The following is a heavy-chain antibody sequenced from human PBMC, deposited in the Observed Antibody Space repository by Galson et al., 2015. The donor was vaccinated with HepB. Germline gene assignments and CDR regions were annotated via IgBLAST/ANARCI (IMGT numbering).Heavy chain of an antibody. D-gene: IGHD2/OR15-2a*01. Sequence: SETLSLTCTVSHGSISGNTYYWGWIRQPPGTGLEWIGTIHYTGNTYNNPSLKSRVTISVDTSENKFSLKLRSVTAADTAVYYCARVSSGTSFFWYFDLWGRGALVTVSS. CDR3: ARVSSGTSFFWYFDL. V-gene: IGHV4-39*01. J-gene: IGHJ2*01. CDR1: HGSISGNTYY. CDR2: IHYTGNT.